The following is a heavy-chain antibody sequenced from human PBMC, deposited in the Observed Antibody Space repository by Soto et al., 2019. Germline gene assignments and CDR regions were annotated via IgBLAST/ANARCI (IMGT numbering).Heavy chain of an antibody. CDR3: TSRSSWFDAFDI. CDR2: IIPIFGTA. Sequence: ASVKVSCKASGGTFSSYAISWVRQAPGQGLEWMGGIIPIFGTANYAQKFQGRVTITADKSTSTAYMELSSLRSEDTAVYYCTSRSSWFDAFDIWGQGTMVTVSS. V-gene: IGHV1-69*06. J-gene: IGHJ3*02. D-gene: IGHD6-13*01. CDR1: GGTFSSYA.